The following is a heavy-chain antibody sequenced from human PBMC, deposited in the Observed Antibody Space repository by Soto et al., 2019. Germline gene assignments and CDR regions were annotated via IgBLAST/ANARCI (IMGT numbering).Heavy chain of an antibody. V-gene: IGHV4-39*01. Sequence: SETLSLTCTVSGGSIVSSSYYCVCIRQPPWNGLEWIGSIYYSGSTYYNPSLKSRVTISVDTSKNQFSLKLSSVTAADTAVYYCARRSPSHIVVVTVIRAFDIWGQGTMVTVSS. J-gene: IGHJ3*02. CDR2: IYYSGST. CDR1: GGSIVSSSYY. CDR3: ARRSPSHIVVVTVIRAFDI. D-gene: IGHD2-21*02.